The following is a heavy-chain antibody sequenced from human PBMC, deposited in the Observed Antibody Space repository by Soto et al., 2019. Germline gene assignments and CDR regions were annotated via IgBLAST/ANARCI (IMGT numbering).Heavy chain of an antibody. V-gene: IGHV3-33*01. CDR2: IWYDGSNK. CDR1: GFTFSSYG. J-gene: IGHJ5*02. D-gene: IGHD3-10*01. CDR3: ARGWFGEFPSWFDP. Sequence: GGSLRLSCAASGFTFSSYGMHWVRQAPGKGLEWVAVIWYDGSNKYYADSVKGRFTISRDNSKNTLYLQMNSLRAEDTAVYYCARGWFGEFPSWFDPWGQGTLVTVSS.